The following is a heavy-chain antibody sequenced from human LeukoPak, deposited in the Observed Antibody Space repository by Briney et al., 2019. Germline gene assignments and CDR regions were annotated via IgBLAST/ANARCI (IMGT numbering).Heavy chain of an antibody. Sequence: PSETLSLTCAVYGVSFRGNYWSWIRQPPGKGLEWIWEINHSGRTNYNPSLNSRVTISVDTYKNPLSRWPCSVAAADEAVYYCARAYGDYRYYYYYMDVWGKGTTVTVSS. CDR1: GVSFRGNY. CDR3: ARAYGDYRYYYYYMDV. D-gene: IGHD4-17*01. J-gene: IGHJ6*03. CDR2: INHSGRT. V-gene: IGHV4-34*01.